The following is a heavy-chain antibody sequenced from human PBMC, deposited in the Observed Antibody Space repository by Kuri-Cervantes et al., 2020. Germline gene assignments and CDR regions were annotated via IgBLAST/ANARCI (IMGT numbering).Heavy chain of an antibody. Sequence: LSCTVSGGSISSYYWSWIRQPPGKGLEWIGYIYYSGSTNYNPSLKGRVTISVDTSKNQFSLKLSSVTAADTAVYYCARVLRSSEYYDILTGYALPNWYFDLWGRGTLVTVSS. V-gene: IGHV4-59*12. CDR2: IYYSGST. CDR1: GGSISSYY. CDR3: ARVLRSSEYYDILTGYALPNWYFDL. D-gene: IGHD3-9*01. J-gene: IGHJ2*01.